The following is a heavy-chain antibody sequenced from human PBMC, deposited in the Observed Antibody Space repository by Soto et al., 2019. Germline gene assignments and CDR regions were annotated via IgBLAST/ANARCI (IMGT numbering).Heavy chain of an antibody. D-gene: IGHD3-10*01. V-gene: IGHV3-30*18. Sequence: GGSLRLSCAASGFTFSSYGMHWVRQAPGKGLEWVAVISYDGSNKYYADSVKGRFTISRDNSKNTLYLQMNSLRAEDTAVYYCAKVSLRGSYGSGSSPPLDYWGQGTLVTVSS. CDR2: ISYDGSNK. CDR1: GFTFSSYG. CDR3: AKVSLRGSYGSGSSPPLDY. J-gene: IGHJ4*02.